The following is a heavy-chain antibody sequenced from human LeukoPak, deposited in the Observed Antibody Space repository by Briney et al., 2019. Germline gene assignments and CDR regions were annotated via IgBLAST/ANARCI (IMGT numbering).Heavy chain of an antibody. D-gene: IGHD5-18*01. CDR2: IRYDGSNK. Sequence: GGSLRLSCAASGFIFSSYGMHWVRQAPGKGLEWVAFIRYDGSNKYYADSVKGRFTISRDNSKNTLYLQMNSLRAEDTAGYYCAKEKAWIQLWRKIYYFDYWGQGTLVTVSS. CDR1: GFIFSSYG. V-gene: IGHV3-30*02. CDR3: AKEKAWIQLWRKIYYFDY. J-gene: IGHJ4*02.